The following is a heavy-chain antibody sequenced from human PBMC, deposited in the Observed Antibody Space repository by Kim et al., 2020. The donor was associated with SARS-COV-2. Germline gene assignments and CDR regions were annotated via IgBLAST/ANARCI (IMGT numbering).Heavy chain of an antibody. D-gene: IGHD7-27*01. CDR1: GFTFSSFA. CDR3: AKLGSLRAFDI. J-gene: IGHJ3*02. CDR2: VSGSGDNT. V-gene: IGHV3-23*01. Sequence: GGSLRLSCAASGFTFSSFAMSWVRRAPGKGLEWVSSVSGSGDNTYFAESVKGRFTISRDNSQKTAHLQMNSLRGEDTAIYYCAKLGSLRAFDIWGQGTM.